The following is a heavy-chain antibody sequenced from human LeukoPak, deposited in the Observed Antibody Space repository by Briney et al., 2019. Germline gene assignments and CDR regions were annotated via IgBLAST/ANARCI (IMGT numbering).Heavy chain of an antibody. CDR1: GYNFGTSW. CDR2: IYPGDSDT. Sequence: GESLEISCKGSGYNFGTSWIGWVRQMPGKGLEWMGIIYPGDSDTRYTPSFQGQVTISVDKSVTTAYLQWSSLKASDTAIYYCARRANSGWLLASYFDCWGQGTLVIVSS. D-gene: IGHD6-19*01. CDR3: ARRANSGWLLASYFDC. J-gene: IGHJ4*02. V-gene: IGHV5-51*01.